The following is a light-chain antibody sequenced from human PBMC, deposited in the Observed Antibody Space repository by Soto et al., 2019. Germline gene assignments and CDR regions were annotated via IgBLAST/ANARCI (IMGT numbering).Light chain of an antibody. CDR2: DAS. CDR1: QDMSNY. Sequence: DIQMTQSPSSLSASVVDRVTITCQASQDMSNYLNWYQQKPGKAPKLLIYDASNLETGVPSRFSGSGSGTDFTFTISSLQPEDIATYYCLQYDNLFTFGPGTKVDIK. V-gene: IGKV1-33*01. CDR3: LQYDNLFT. J-gene: IGKJ3*01.